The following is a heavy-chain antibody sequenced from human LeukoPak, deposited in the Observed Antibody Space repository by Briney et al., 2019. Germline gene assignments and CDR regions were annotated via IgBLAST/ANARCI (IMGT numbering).Heavy chain of an antibody. D-gene: IGHD6-19*01. Sequence: PGGSLRLSCAASGFTFSNYGMHWVRQAPGKGLEWVAAIWYDGSNKYYGDSVKGRFTISRDNFKNSVYLQMNSLRAEDTAVYYCTRDPTAVADRGDYWGQGTLVTVSS. CDR3: TRDPTAVADRGDY. V-gene: IGHV3-33*01. CDR1: GFTFSNYG. CDR2: IWYDGSNK. J-gene: IGHJ4*02.